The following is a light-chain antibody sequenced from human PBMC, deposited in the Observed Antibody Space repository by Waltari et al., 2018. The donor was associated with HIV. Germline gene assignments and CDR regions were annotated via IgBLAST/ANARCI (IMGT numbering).Light chain of an antibody. V-gene: IGKV4-1*01. CDR1: QSVLYRSNNKEY. Sequence: DIVMTQSPDSLAVSLGERATINCKSSQSVLYRSNNKEYLAWYQQKPGQPPKLLIYWSSTRESWVPDRFSGSGSGTDFTRSISSLLAEDVAVDYCQQYYSTPWTFGQGTRVEIK. J-gene: IGKJ1*01. CDR2: WSS. CDR3: QQYYSTPWT.